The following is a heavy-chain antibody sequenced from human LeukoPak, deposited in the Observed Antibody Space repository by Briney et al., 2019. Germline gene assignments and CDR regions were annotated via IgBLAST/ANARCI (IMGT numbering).Heavy chain of an antibody. CDR3: ARDVSGIAAALNWFDP. Sequence: SETLSLTCTLSGGSISSSSYYWGWIRQPPGKGLEWIGSIYYSGSTYYNPSLKSRVTISVDTSKNQFSLKLSSVTAADTAVYYCARDVSGIAAALNWFDPWGQGTLVTVSS. V-gene: IGHV4-39*02. D-gene: IGHD6-13*01. CDR1: GGSISSSSYY. CDR2: IYYSGST. J-gene: IGHJ5*02.